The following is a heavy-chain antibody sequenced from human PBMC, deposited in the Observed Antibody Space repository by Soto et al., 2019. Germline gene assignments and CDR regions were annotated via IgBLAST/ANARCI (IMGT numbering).Heavy chain of an antibody. J-gene: IGHJ6*03. Sequence: GGFLRLSCAASGFTFSSYWMSWVRQAPGKGLEWVANIKQDGSEKYYVDSVKGRFTISRDNAKNSLYLQMNSLRAEDTAVYYCASLHYYYYYYMDVWGKGTTVTVSS. V-gene: IGHV3-7*01. CDR3: ASLHYYYYYYMDV. CDR2: IKQDGSEK. CDR1: GFTFSSYW.